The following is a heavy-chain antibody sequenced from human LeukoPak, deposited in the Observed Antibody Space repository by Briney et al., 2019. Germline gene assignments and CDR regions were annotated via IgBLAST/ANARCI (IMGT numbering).Heavy chain of an antibody. CDR2: IYYSGST. V-gene: IGHV4-59*01. D-gene: IGHD5-24*01. Sequence: SETLSLTCAVYGGSFSGYYWSWIRQPPGKGLEWIGYIYYSGSTNYNPSLKSRVTISVDTSKNQFSLKLSSVTAADTAVYYCARATWLQFFDYWGQGILVTVSS. J-gene: IGHJ4*02. CDR3: ARATWLQFFDY. CDR1: GGSFSGYY.